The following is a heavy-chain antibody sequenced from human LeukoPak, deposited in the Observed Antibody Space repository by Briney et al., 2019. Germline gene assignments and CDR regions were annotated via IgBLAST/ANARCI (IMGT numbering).Heavy chain of an antibody. CDR1: GFTFSSYW. CDR3: ASVIAAADSFDY. CDR2: IKQDGSEK. V-gene: IGHV3-7*01. Sequence: GGSLRLSCAASGFTFSSYWLSWVRQAPGKGLEWVANIKQDGSEKYYVDSVKGRFTISRDNAKNSLYLQMNSLRAEDTAVYYCASVIAAADSFDYWGQGTLVTVSS. D-gene: IGHD6-13*01. J-gene: IGHJ4*02.